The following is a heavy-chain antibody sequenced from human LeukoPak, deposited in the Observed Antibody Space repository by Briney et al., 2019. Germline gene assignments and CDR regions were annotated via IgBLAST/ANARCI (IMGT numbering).Heavy chain of an antibody. Sequence: ASVKLSCKPSVYTFTTYGISWVRQAPGPGPQWMGWSRAYNGNTNYAQKLQGRVTMTTDTSTSTAYMVLRSLRSDDTAVYYCARGILPSHCSSTSCVGDFQHWGQGTLVTVSS. CDR1: VYTFTTYG. CDR3: ARGILPSHCSSTSCVGDFQH. J-gene: IGHJ1*01. CDR2: SRAYNGNT. D-gene: IGHD2-2*01. V-gene: IGHV1-18*01.